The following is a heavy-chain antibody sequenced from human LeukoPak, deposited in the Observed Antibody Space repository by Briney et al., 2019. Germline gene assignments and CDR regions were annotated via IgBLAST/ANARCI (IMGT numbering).Heavy chain of an antibody. CDR3: ARTYYDFWSGYSWFDP. D-gene: IGHD3-3*01. Sequence: SETLSLTCTVSGGSISSGSYYWSWIRQPAGKGLEWIGRIYTSGSTNYNPSLKSRVTISVDTSKNQFSLKLSSVTAADTAVYYCARTYYDFWSGYSWFDPWGQGTLVTVSS. CDR2: IYTSGST. CDR1: GGSISSGSYY. V-gene: IGHV4-61*02. J-gene: IGHJ5*02.